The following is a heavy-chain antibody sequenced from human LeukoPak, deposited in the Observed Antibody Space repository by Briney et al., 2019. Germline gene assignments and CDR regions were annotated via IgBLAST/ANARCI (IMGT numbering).Heavy chain of an antibody. CDR1: GFTFSSYS. Sequence: GGSLRLSCAASGFTFSSYSMNWVRQAPGKGLEWVSHITASGTAMFYADSVKGRFTISRDNAKNSLYLQMNSLRAEDTAVYYCAKDSITAMVPRYGMDVWGQGTTVTVSS. CDR3: AKDSITAMVPRYGMDV. D-gene: IGHD5-18*01. J-gene: IGHJ6*02. CDR2: ITASGTAM. V-gene: IGHV3-48*01.